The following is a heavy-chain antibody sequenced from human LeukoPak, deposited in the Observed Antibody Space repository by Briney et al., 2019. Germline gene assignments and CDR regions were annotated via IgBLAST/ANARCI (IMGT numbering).Heavy chain of an antibody. V-gene: IGHV4-4*07. CDR1: GGVISRYY. CDR2: IWSTGST. CDR3: ARVRGYSGFVGNFEL. D-gene: IGHD6-19*01. J-gene: IGHJ2*01. Sequence: AETLTLTCTVSGGVISRYYWLWIRQPAGKRLEWIGCIWSTGSTVDNPSLRSRLTLSIDRSKSQLSLTLSSRTAADSAVYFCARVRGYSGFVGNFELWGRGISVTVSS.